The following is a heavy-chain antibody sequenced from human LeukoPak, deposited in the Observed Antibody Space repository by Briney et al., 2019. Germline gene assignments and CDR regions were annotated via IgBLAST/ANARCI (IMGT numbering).Heavy chain of an antibody. CDR3: ARDNTAVAGVFDY. CDR1: GFTFSSYS. Sequence: PGGSLRLSCAASGFTFSSYSMNWVRQAPGKGLEWVSSISSSSSYINYADSVKGRFTISRDNAKNSLYLQMNSLRAEDTAVYYCARDNTAVAGVFDYWGQGTLVTVSS. V-gene: IGHV3-21*01. D-gene: IGHD6-19*01. J-gene: IGHJ4*02. CDR2: ISSSSSYI.